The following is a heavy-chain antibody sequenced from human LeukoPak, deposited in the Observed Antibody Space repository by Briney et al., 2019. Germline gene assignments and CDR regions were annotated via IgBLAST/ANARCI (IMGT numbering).Heavy chain of an antibody. Sequence: PGGSLRLSCAASGFTVSSYYMGWVRQTPEKGLEWVSNIYSGGTAYYADSVKGRFTISRDNSKSTVHLQMNSLRVEDTAVYFCARLETLGAWRFDYWGQGTLVTVSS. J-gene: IGHJ4*02. CDR3: ARLETLGAWRFDY. CDR2: IYSGGTA. D-gene: IGHD3-16*01. V-gene: IGHV3-53*01. CDR1: GFTVSSYY.